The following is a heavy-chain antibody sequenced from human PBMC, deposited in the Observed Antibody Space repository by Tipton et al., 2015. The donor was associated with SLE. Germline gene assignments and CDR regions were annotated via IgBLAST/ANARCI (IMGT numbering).Heavy chain of an antibody. D-gene: IGHD1-26*01. CDR3: ARHSGSYTDAFDI. J-gene: IGHJ3*02. CDR1: GGSFSGYY. V-gene: IGHV4-59*08. CDR2: IYYSGST. Sequence: TLSLTCAVYGGSFSGYYWSWIRQPPGKGLEWIGYIYYSGSTNYNPSLKGRVTISVDTSKNRFSLKLSSVTAADTAVYYCARHSGSYTDAFDIWGQGTMVTVSS.